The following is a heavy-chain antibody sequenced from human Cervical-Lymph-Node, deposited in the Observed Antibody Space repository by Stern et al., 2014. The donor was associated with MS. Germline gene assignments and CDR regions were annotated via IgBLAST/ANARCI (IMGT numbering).Heavy chain of an antibody. CDR1: GISVSSNY. CDR2: LYPGITT. Sequence: EVHLVESGGGLVQRGGSLRLSCAASGISVSSNYLTWVRQAPGQGLEGVSRLYPGITTDYADSVRGRFSVSRDNSKNTVYLEMNSLTPEDTAVYYCTREMAARRFDPWGQGTLVVVSS. J-gene: IGHJ5*02. D-gene: IGHD6-6*01. CDR3: TREMAARRFDP. V-gene: IGHV3-66*01.